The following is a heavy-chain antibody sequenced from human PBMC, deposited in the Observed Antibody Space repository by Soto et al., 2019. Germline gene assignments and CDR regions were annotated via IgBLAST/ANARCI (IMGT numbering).Heavy chain of an antibody. Sequence: KSSETLSLTCTVSGGSISSSSYYWGWIRQPPGKGLEWIGSIYYSGSTYYNPSLKSRVTISVDTSKNQFSLKLSSVTAADTAVYYCARLDWEHYGDEHYFDYWGQGTLVTVSS. CDR2: IYYSGST. V-gene: IGHV4-39*01. CDR1: GGSISSSSYY. D-gene: IGHD4-17*01. J-gene: IGHJ4*02. CDR3: ARLDWEHYGDEHYFDY.